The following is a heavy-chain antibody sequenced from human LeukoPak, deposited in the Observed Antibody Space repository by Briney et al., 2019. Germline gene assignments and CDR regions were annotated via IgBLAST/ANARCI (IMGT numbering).Heavy chain of an antibody. Sequence: SETLSLTCTVSGGSISSSSYYWGWISQPPGKGLEWIGSIYYSGSTYYNPSLKSRVTISVDTSKNQFSLKLSSVTAADTAVYYCATRLAARYWFDPWGQGTLVTVSS. J-gene: IGHJ5*02. V-gene: IGHV4-39*07. CDR3: ATRLAARYWFDP. D-gene: IGHD6-13*01. CDR2: IYYSGST. CDR1: GGSISSSSYY.